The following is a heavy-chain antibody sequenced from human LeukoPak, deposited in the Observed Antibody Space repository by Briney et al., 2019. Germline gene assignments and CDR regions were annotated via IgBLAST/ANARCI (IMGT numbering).Heavy chain of an antibody. V-gene: IGHV3-20*04. D-gene: IGHD6-19*01. Sequence: GGSLRLSCAASGFTFDNYGINWVRQAPGKGLEWVSRIHWNGGRTGYADSVKGRFTISRDNAKNSLYLQMNSLRAEDTAVYYCAKEDERYSSGWLGFLHYFDYWGQGTLVTVSS. CDR3: AKEDERYSSGWLGFLHYFDY. CDR1: GFTFDNYG. J-gene: IGHJ4*02. CDR2: IHWNGGRT.